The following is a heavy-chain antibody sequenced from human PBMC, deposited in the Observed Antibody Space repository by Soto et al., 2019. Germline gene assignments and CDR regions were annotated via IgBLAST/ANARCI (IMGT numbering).Heavy chain of an antibody. V-gene: IGHV1-24*01. CDR3: AMGSAARPGYYYYYGMDV. Sequence: GASVKVSCKVSGYTLTELSMHWVRQAPGKGLEWMGGVDPEDGGTIYAQKFQGRVTMTEDTSTDTAYMELSSLRSEDTAVYYCAMGSAARPGYYYYYGMDVWGQGTTVTVSS. J-gene: IGHJ6*02. D-gene: IGHD6-6*01. CDR1: GYTLTELS. CDR2: VDPEDGGT.